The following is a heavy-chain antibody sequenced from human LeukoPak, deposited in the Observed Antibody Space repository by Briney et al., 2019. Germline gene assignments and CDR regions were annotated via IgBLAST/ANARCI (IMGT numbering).Heavy chain of an antibody. J-gene: IGHJ4*02. Sequence: PSETLSLTCAVYGGSFSGYYWSWIRQPPGKGLEWIGEINHSGSTNYNPSLKSRVTISVDTSKNQFSLQLSSMTAADTALYYCARGWQGYYDSSGYYLLDYWGQGTLVTVSS. D-gene: IGHD3-22*01. V-gene: IGHV4-34*01. CDR1: GGSFSGYY. CDR3: ARGWQGYYDSSGYYLLDY. CDR2: INHSGST.